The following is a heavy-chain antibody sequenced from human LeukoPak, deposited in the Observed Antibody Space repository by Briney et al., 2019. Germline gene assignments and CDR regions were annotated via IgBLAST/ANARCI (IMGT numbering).Heavy chain of an antibody. CDR3: ARGFASYSYGMDV. CDR2: INHSGST. J-gene: IGHJ6*02. V-gene: IGHV4-34*01. CDR1: GGSISSGGYS. Sequence: SETLSLTCAVSGGSISSGGYSWSWIRQPPGKGLEWIGEINHSGSTNYNPSLKSRVTISVDTSKNQFSLKLTSVTAADTAVYYCARGFASYSYGMDVWGQGTTVTVSS.